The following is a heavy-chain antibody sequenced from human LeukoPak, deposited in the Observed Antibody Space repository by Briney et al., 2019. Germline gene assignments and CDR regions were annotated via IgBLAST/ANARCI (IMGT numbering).Heavy chain of an antibody. Sequence: GGSLRLSCAASGFTFSSYGINWVRQAPGKGLEWVSGINWNGGSTGYADSVKGRFTISRDNAKNSLYLQMNSLGAEGTAVYYCARDYGGSSPFDYWGQGTLVTVSS. CDR3: ARDYGGSSPFDY. CDR1: GFTFSSYG. CDR2: INWNGGST. J-gene: IGHJ4*02. D-gene: IGHD4-23*01. V-gene: IGHV3-20*04.